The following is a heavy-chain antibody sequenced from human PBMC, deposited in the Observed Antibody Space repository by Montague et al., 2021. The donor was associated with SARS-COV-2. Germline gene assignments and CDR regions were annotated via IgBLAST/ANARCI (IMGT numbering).Heavy chain of an antibody. CDR3: ARDPPDYYPYLYYGMDV. J-gene: IGHJ6*02. D-gene: IGHD3-22*01. CDR2: IYTSGST. V-gene: IGHV4-61*02. CDR1: GGSISSDSYY. Sequence: TLSLTCTVSGGSISSDSYYWSWIRQPAGKGLEWIGRIYTSGSTNYNPSLKSRVTISVDTSKNQFSLKLSSVTAADTAVYYCARDPPDYYPYLYYGMDVWGQGTTVTVSS.